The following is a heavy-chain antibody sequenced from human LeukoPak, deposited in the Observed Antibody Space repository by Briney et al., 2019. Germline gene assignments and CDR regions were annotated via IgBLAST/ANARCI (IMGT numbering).Heavy chain of an antibody. Sequence: SVKLSCKASGGTFSSYAISWVRQAPGQGLEWMGGIIPIFGTANYAQKFQGRVTITADESTSTAYMELSSLRSEDTAVYYCARKRGDGYKGDAFDIWGQGTMVTVSS. D-gene: IGHD5-24*01. CDR3: ARKRGDGYKGDAFDI. V-gene: IGHV1-69*13. J-gene: IGHJ3*02. CDR1: GGTFSSYA. CDR2: IIPIFGTA.